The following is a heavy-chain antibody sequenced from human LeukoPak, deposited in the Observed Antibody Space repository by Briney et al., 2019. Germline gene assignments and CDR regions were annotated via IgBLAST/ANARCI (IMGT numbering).Heavy chain of an antibody. V-gene: IGHV1-69*05. D-gene: IGHD3-16*01. J-gene: IGHJ4*02. CDR1: GGTFSSYA. Sequence: GASVKVSCKASGGTFSSYAISWVRQAPGQGLEWMGGIIPIFGTANYAQKFQGRVTITTDESTSTAYMELSSLRSEDTAVYYCARIFTYIRGTYGTVQGLGYWGQGTQVTVSS. CDR2: IIPIFGTA. CDR3: ARIFTYIRGTYGTVQGLGY.